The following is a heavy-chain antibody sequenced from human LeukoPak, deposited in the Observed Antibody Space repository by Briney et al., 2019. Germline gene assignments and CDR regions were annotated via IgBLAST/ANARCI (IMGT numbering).Heavy chain of an antibody. Sequence: SSETLSLTCTVSGGSISSYYWSWIRQPPGKGLEWIGYIYYSGSTNYNPSLKSRVTISVDTSKNQFSLKLSSVTAADTAVYYCARGVMYYYGSGRPYYLDYWGQGTLVTVSS. CDR1: GGSISSYY. CDR3: ARGVMYYYGSGRPYYLDY. V-gene: IGHV4-59*01. CDR2: IYYSGST. D-gene: IGHD3-10*01. J-gene: IGHJ4*02.